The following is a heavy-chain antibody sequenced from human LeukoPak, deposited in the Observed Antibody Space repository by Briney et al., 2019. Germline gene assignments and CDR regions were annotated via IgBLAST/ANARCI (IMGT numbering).Heavy chain of an antibody. Sequence: GGSLRLSCAASGFTLSTYTMNWVRQAPGKGLEWVSSISSSSSYIYYADSVKGRFTISKDDAKNSLSLQMNSLRAEDTAVYYCARSGIKMVRGVIIKSPYHMDVWGKGTTVTVSS. D-gene: IGHD3-10*01. J-gene: IGHJ6*03. V-gene: IGHV3-21*01. CDR3: ARSGIKMVRGVIIKSPYHMDV. CDR2: ISSSSSYI. CDR1: GFTLSTYT.